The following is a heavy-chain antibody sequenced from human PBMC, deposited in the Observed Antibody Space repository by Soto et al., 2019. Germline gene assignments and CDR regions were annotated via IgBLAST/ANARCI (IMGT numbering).Heavy chain of an antibody. CDR3: ARGRRIVVVVAAVGYYFDY. CDR1: GGSISSGGYY. Sequence: SETLSLTCTVSGGSISSGGYYWSWIRQHPGKGLEWIGEINHSGSINYNPSLKSRVTISVDTSKNQFYLKQSSVTAADTDVYYCARGRRIVVVVAAVGYYFDYWGQGTLVTVSS. D-gene: IGHD2-15*01. V-gene: IGHV4-31*03. CDR2: INHSGSI. J-gene: IGHJ4*02.